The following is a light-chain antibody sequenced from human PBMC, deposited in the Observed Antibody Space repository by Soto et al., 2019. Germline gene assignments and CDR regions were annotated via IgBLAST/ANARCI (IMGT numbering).Light chain of an antibody. Sequence: DTQMTQSPSTLSASVGDRVTITCRASQSIGSWLAWYQQKPGKAPKLLIYKTSSLDNEVPSMFSSSGSGTVFLLSISRRQADYVATYYCHQYNRHWTFGQGTKVDI. J-gene: IGKJ1*01. CDR3: HQYNRHWT. CDR1: QSIGSW. V-gene: IGKV1-5*03. CDR2: KTS.